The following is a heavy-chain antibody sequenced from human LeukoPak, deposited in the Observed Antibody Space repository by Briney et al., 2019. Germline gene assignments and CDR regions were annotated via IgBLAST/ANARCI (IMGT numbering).Heavy chain of an antibody. J-gene: IGHJ3*02. V-gene: IGHV3-9*01. CDR1: AFTFDDYA. CDR3: ARGGSYAAFDI. D-gene: IGHD1-26*01. Sequence: GRSLRLSCAASAFTFDDYAMHWVRQAPGKGLEWVSGISWNSGSIGYADSVKGRFTISRDDSKNSLYLQMNSLRTEDTAVYYCARGGSYAAFDIWGQGTMVTVSS. CDR2: ISWNSGSI.